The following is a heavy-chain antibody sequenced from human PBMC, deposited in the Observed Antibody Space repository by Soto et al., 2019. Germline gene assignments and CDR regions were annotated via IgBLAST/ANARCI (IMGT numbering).Heavy chain of an antibody. CDR3: ARGRKRELSPKPIFDY. D-gene: IGHD3-16*02. CDR2: IKHSGST. J-gene: IGHJ4*02. Sequence: QVQLQQWGAGLLKPSETLSLTCAVYGGSFSGYYWSWIRQPPGKGLEWIGEIKHSGSTNYNPSLKSRVTISVDTSKNQFSLKLSSVTAADTAVYYCARGRKRELSPKPIFDYWGQGTLVTVSS. V-gene: IGHV4-34*01. CDR1: GGSFSGYY.